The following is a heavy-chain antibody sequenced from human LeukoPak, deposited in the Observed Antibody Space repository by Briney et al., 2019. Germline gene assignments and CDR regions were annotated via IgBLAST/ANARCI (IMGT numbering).Heavy chain of an antibody. J-gene: IGHJ4*02. V-gene: IGHV4-39*01. Sequence: SETLSLTCTVSGGSISSSSYYWGWIRQPPGKGLEWIGSIYYSGSTYYNPSLKSRVTISVDTSKNQFSLKLSSVTAADTAVYYCARVGQQLVRNYFDYWGQGTLVTVSS. CDR3: ARVGQQLVRNYFDY. CDR1: GGSISSSSYY. CDR2: IYYSGST. D-gene: IGHD6-13*01.